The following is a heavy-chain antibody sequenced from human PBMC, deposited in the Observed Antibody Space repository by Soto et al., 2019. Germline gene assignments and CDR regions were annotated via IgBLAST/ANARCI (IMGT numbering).Heavy chain of an antibody. V-gene: IGHV3-53*01. CDR3: AKNSVAGPNWFDP. D-gene: IGHD6-19*01. CDR2: IYSGGST. J-gene: IGHJ5*02. Sequence: GGSLRLSCAASGFTVSSNYMSWVRQAPGKGLEWVSVIYSGGSTYYADSVKGRFTISRDNSKNTLYLQMNSLRAEDTAVYYCAKNSVAGPNWFDPWGQGTLVTVSS. CDR1: GFTVSSNY.